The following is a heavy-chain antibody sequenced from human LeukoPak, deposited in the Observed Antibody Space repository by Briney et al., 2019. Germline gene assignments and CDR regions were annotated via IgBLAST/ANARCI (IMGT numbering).Heavy chain of an antibody. D-gene: IGHD2-21*02. J-gene: IGHJ4*02. CDR3: ARNVGVVVVTAIPDY. Sequence: SETLSLTCTVSGGSISSSSYYWGWIRQPPGKGLEGIGSIYYSGSTYYNPSLKSRVTISVDTSKNQFSLKLSSVTAADTAVYYCARNVGVVVVTAIPDYWGQGTLVTVSS. V-gene: IGHV4-39*01. CDR2: IYYSGST. CDR1: GGSISSSSYY.